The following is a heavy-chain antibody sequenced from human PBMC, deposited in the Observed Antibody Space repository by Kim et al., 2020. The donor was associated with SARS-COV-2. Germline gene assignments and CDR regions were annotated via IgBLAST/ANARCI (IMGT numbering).Heavy chain of an antibody. J-gene: IGHJ6*02. CDR2: ISSNSDTK. V-gene: IGHV3-48*02. CDR3: ARDHPSHRVFYYGLDV. Sequence: GGSLRLSCAASGFSFSFYSLTWVRQAPGKGLEWASYISSNSDTKYYADFVKGRFIISRDNAKNSLYLQMSSLRDEDTAVYYCARDHPSHRVFYYGLDVWGQGTTVTVSS. CDR1: GFSFSFYS.